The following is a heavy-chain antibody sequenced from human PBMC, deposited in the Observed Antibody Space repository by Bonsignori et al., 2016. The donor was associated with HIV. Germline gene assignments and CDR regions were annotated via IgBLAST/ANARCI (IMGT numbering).Heavy chain of an antibody. CDR3: ANGLLWNVLHDAFHI. CDR2: IYSGGSSA. J-gene: IGHJ3*02. CDR1: GFTFSSYA. V-gene: IGHV3-23*03. D-gene: IGHD2-21*01. Sequence: GESLKISCAASGFTFSSYAMSWVRQAPGKGLEWVSGIYSGGSSAYYADSVKGRFTISRDNSKNTLYLQMHSLRADDTAVYYCANGLLWNVLHDAFHIWGQGTMVTVSS.